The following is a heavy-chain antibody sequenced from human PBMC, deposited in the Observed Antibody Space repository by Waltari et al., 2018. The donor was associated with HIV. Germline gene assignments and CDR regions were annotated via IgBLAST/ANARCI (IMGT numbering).Heavy chain of an antibody. V-gene: IGHV4-61*02. J-gene: IGHJ2*01. Sequence: QVQLQESGPGLVKPSQTLSLTCTVSGGSITSGSYYWIWIRQPAGKGLEWIGRIYLSGSANYNPSRRSRVTISLDTSKNQFSLKLTSVTAADTAVYYCARGLDILTGYYHWFSDLWGRGTLVTVSS. CDR2: IYLSGSA. CDR3: ARGLDILTGYYHWFSDL. D-gene: IGHD3-9*01. CDR1: GGSITSGSYY.